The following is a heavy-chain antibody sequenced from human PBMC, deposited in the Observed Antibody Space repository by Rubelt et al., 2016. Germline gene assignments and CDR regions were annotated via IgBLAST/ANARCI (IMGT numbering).Heavy chain of an antibody. D-gene: IGHD2-8*02. CDR1: GGSISSSSYY. CDR2: IYSSGST. V-gene: IGHV4-39*07. CDR3: ARGTSSTALV. Sequence: QLQLQESGPGLVKPSETLSLTCTVSGGSISSSSYYWGWIRQPPGKGLEWIGSIYSSGSTYYNPSLKSRVTISIDTSKNQFSLNVSSVTAADTAVYYCARGTSSTALVWGQGTLVTVSS. J-gene: IGHJ4*02.